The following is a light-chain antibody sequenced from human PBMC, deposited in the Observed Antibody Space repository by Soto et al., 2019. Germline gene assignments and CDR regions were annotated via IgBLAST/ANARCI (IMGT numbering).Light chain of an antibody. V-gene: IGLV2-23*02. J-gene: IGLJ1*01. CDR1: SSDVGSYNL. CDR2: EVS. CDR3: CSFARSRIL. Sequence: QSVLXQPASVSGSPGQSVTISCTGTSSDVGSYNLVSWYQQHPGKAPKLMIYEVSERPAGVSNRFSGSKSANTASLTISGLQAEDEADYYCCSFARSRILFGTGTKVTVL.